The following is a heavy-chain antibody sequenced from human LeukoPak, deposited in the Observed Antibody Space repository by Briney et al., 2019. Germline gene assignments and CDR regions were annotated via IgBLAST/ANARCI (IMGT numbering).Heavy chain of an antibody. CDR2: ISAYNGDT. Sequence: GASVKVSCKASGYTFTIYGISWVRQAPGQGLEWMGWISAYNGDTKYAQKLQGRVTMITDTSTSTAYMELRSLRSDDTAVYYCARDPSNSSGWYVYFDYWGQGTLVAVSS. CDR3: ARDPSNSSGWYVYFDY. D-gene: IGHD6-19*01. V-gene: IGHV1-18*04. CDR1: GYTFTIYG. J-gene: IGHJ4*02.